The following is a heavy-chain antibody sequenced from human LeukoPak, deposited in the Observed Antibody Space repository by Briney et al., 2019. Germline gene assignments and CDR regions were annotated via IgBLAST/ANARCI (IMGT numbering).Heavy chain of an antibody. CDR1: GYTFTSYG. D-gene: IGHD4-17*01. J-gene: IGHJ4*02. CDR3: ARVGAGAYGDYEDYFDY. Sequence: ASVKVSCKASGYTFTSYGISWVRQAPGQGLEWMGWISAYNGNTNYAQKLQGRVTMTTDTSTSTAYMELSSLRSEDTAVYYCARVGAGAYGDYEDYFDYWGQGTLVTVSS. V-gene: IGHV1-18*01. CDR2: ISAYNGNT.